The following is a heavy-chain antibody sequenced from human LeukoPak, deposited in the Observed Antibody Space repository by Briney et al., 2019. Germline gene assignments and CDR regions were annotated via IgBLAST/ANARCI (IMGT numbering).Heavy chain of an antibody. D-gene: IGHD6-13*01. CDR2: ISWNRGSI. Sequence: PGRSLRLSCAASGFTFDDYAMHWVRQAPGKGLEWVSGISWNRGSIGYADSVKGRFTISRDNAKNSLYLQMNSLRAEDTALYYCAKDGQQQPVPGAGEFDYWGQGTLVTVSS. J-gene: IGHJ4*02. V-gene: IGHV3-9*01. CDR1: GFTFDDYA. CDR3: AKDGQQQPVPGAGEFDY.